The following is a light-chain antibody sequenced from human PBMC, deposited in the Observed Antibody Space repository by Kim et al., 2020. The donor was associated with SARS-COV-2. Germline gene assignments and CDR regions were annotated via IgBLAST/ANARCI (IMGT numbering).Light chain of an antibody. CDR1: QSVNIY. CDR3: HQRAYLPKT. J-gene: IGKJ5*01. Sequence: LSPGERATLSCRASQSVNIYLAWFQQKPGQAPTLLIYDSSTSATGVPARFSGSGSGTDFTLTISSLEPEDSAVYYCHQRAYLPKTFGQGTRLEIK. CDR2: DSS. V-gene: IGKV3-11*01.